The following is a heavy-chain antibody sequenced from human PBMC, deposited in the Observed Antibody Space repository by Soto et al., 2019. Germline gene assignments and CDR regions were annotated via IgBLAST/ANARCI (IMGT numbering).Heavy chain of an antibody. CDR1: GFTFSNYD. CDR2: IEIAGKT. J-gene: IGHJ3*02. Sequence: PGGSLRLSCAASGFTFSNYDMHWVRQATGKGLEWVSAIEIAGKTFYPGSVEGRFTISRDNGKNSLYLQMSSLTVGDTAVYYCAREVERGSGDATDALDIWGQGTLVTVSS. V-gene: IGHV3-13*01. D-gene: IGHD1-1*01. CDR3: AREVERGSGDATDALDI.